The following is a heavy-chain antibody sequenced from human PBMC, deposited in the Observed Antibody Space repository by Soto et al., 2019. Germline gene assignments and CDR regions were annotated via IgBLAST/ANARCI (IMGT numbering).Heavy chain of an antibody. D-gene: IGHD3-22*01. Sequence: GPTLGNPTRPLTLTCTFSGLSLSTSGVGVGWIRQPPGKALEWLALIYCNDDKRYSPSLKSWLTITKDTSKNQVVLTMTNMDPVDTATYYCAHRKRAYYYDSSGYYLSWAFDIWGQGTMVTVSS. V-gene: IGHV2-5*01. J-gene: IGHJ3*02. CDR3: AHRKRAYYYDSSGYYLSWAFDI. CDR1: GLSLSTSGVG. CDR2: IYCNDDK.